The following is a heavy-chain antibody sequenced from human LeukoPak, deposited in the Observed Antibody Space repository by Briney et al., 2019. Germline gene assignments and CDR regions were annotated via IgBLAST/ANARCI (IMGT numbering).Heavy chain of an antibody. J-gene: IGHJ3*02. CDR3: ARAPGDPLSLDAFDI. D-gene: IGHD7-27*01. V-gene: IGHV4-31*03. Sequence: TLSLTCTVSGGSISSGGYYWSWIRQHPGKGLEWIGYIYYSGSTYYNPSLKSRVTISVDTSKNQFSLKLSSVTAADTAVYYCARAPGDPLSLDAFDIWGQGTMVTVSS. CDR1: GGSISSGGYY. CDR2: IYYSGST.